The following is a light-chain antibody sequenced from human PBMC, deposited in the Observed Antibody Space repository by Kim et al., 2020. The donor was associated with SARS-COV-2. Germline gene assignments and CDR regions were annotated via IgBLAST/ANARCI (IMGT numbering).Light chain of an antibody. CDR2: GAS. Sequence: EIVMTQSPATLSVSPGERATLSCRASQSVSSNVAWYQQRPGQAPRLLIHGASTRATGVPARFSGSGSGTEFTLTISSLQSEDFAVYYCQQYSDWPRAFGQGTKLEI. J-gene: IGKJ2*01. V-gene: IGKV3-15*01. CDR3: QQYSDWPRA. CDR1: QSVSSN.